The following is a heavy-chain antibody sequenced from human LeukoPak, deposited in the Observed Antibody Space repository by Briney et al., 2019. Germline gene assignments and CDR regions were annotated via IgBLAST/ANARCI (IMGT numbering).Heavy chain of an antibody. CDR1: GGSISSSSCY. D-gene: IGHD5-18*01. J-gene: IGHJ3*02. CDR3: ARRTAMVLFDI. CDR2: IYYSGST. Sequence: SETLSLTCTVSGGSISSSSCYWGWIRQPPGKGLEWIGSIYYSGSTYYNPSLKSRVTISVDTSKNQFSLKLSSVTAADTAVYYCARRTAMVLFDIWGQGTMVTVSS. V-gene: IGHV4-39*01.